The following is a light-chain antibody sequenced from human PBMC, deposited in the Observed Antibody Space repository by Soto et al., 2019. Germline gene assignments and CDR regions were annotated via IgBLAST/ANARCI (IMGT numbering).Light chain of an antibody. Sequence: EIVLTQSPATPSLSPGDTATLSCRASQSVSSYLAWYQQKPGQAPRLLIYDASNRATGIPARFSGSGSGTDFTLTISSLEPEDFAVYYCQQRSNWPPALTFGGGTKVEIK. CDR2: DAS. CDR1: QSVSSY. CDR3: QQRSNWPPALT. J-gene: IGKJ4*01. V-gene: IGKV3-11*01.